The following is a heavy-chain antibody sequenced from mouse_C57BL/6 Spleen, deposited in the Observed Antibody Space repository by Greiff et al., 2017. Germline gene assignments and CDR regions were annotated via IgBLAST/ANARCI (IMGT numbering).Heavy chain of an antibody. CDR2: IDPNSGGT. D-gene: IGHD2-4*01. V-gene: IGHV1-72*01. J-gene: IGHJ4*01. CDR1: GYTFTSYW. Sequence: VQLQQPGAELVKPGASVKLSCKASGYTFTSYWMHWVKQRPGRGLEWIGRIDPNSGGTKYNEKFKSKATLTVDKPSSTAYMQRSSLTSEDSAVYYCARSYDYDWEPYYAMDYWGQGTSVTVSS. CDR3: ARSYDYDWEPYYAMDY.